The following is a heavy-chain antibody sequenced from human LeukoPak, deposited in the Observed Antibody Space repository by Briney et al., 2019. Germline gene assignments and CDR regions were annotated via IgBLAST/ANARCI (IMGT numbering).Heavy chain of an antibody. V-gene: IGHV5-51*01. CDR1: GHSFTNHW. CDR2: INLGDSET. CDR3: ARRPYSGSPNWFDP. D-gene: IGHD1-26*01. Sequence: GESLKISCEASGHSFTNHWIGWVRQMPGKGLEWMGIINLGDSETQYSPSFQGQVTISLGKSISTAYLQWRSLKVSDTAMYYCARRPYSGSPNWFDPWGQGTLVTVSS. J-gene: IGHJ5*02.